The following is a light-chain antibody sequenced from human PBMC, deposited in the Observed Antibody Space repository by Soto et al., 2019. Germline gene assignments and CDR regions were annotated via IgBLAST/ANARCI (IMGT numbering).Light chain of an antibody. CDR2: WAS. V-gene: IGKV4-1*01. J-gene: IGKJ3*01. CDR1: QSVLYSSNNKNY. CDR3: QQYYSTPFT. Sequence: DIVLTQSPDSLAVSLGERATINCKSSQSVLYSSNNKNYLAWYQQKPGQPPKLLIYWASTRESGVPDRFSGSGSWTDFTLTISSLQAEDVAVYSCQQYYSTPFTFGPGTKVDIK.